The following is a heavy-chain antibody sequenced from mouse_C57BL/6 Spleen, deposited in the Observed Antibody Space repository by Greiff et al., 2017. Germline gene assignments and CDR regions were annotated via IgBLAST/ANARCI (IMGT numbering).Heavy chain of an antibody. CDR2: IDPGNGDT. D-gene: IGHD2-4*01. CDR1: GYTFTSYN. Sequence: QVQLQQSGAELVRPGASVKMSCKASGYTFTSYNMHWVKQTPRQGLEWIGAIDPGNGDTSYNQKFKGKATLTVDKSSSTAYMQLSSLTSEDSAVYFCSRERDYDGDYYAMDYWGQGTSVTVSS. CDR3: SRERDYDGDYYAMDY. V-gene: IGHV1-12*01. J-gene: IGHJ4*01.